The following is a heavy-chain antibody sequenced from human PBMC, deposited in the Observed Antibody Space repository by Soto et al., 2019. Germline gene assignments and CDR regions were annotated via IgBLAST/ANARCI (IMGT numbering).Heavy chain of an antibody. J-gene: IGHJ6*02. CDR1: GFTPDDYS. Sequence: GGSLRLSCAASGFTPDDYSMHGFRQAPGKGLEWVSGISWNGDIIAYADSVKGRFTISRDNAKNSLYLQMNSLRAEDTAFYYCAKEWAGYSSGWHGLDVWGLGTTVTVSS. D-gene: IGHD6-19*01. CDR3: AKEWAGYSSGWHGLDV. V-gene: IGHV3-9*02. CDR2: ISWNGDII.